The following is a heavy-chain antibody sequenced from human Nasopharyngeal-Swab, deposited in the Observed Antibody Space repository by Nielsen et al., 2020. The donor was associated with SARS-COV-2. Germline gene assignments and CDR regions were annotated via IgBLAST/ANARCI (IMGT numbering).Heavy chain of an antibody. Sequence: LTCAASGFTFSSYSMNWVRQAPGKGLERVSSISSRSSYIYYADSVKGRFTISRDNAKNSLYLQMNSLRAEDTALYYCARSDELRFLEWLNSRPDDWGQGTLVTVSS. CDR2: ISSRSSYI. D-gene: IGHD3-3*01. J-gene: IGHJ4*02. V-gene: IGHV3-21*01. CDR1: GFTFSSYS. CDR3: ARSDELRFLEWLNSRPDD.